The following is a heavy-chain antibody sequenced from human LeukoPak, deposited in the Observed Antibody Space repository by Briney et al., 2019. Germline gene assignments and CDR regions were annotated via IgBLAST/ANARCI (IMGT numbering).Heavy chain of an antibody. D-gene: IGHD5-12*01. V-gene: IGHV4-39*07. J-gene: IGHJ4*02. CDR3: ARDVKRGYSGYDPPIDY. Sequence: PSETLSLTCTVSGGSISSYYWGWIRQPPGKGLVWIGSIYYSGSTYYNPSLKSRVTISVDTSKNQFSLKLSSVTAADTAVYYCARDVKRGYSGYDPPIDYWGQGTLVTVSS. CDR2: IYYSGST. CDR1: GGSISSYY.